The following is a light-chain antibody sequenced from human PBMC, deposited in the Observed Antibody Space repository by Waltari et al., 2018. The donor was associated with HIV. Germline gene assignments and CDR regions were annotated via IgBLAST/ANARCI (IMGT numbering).Light chain of an antibody. J-gene: IGLJ3*02. CDR1: TSEKY. V-gene: IGLV2-14*01. CDR2: DAT. Sequence: QSALTQPASVSGSPGQSITIACTGTTSEKYISWYQRRPGDDPRLIFFDATNRPPWLPSRFSAAKSANTASLTISGLHTDDEADYFCASVTSNNILLFGGGTRLTVL. CDR3: ASVTSNNILL.